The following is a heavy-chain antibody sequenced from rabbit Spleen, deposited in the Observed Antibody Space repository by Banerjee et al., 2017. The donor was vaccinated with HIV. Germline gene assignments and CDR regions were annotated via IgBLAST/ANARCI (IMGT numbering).Heavy chain of an antibody. CDR2: IGTNNGIT. V-gene: IGHV1S40*01. D-gene: IGHD2-1*01. Sequence: QSLEESGGDLVKPEGSLTLTCTASGISFGISDYMCWVRQAPGKGLEWIACIGTNNGITWYASWAKGRFTISKTSSTTVTLQLTSLTAADTATYFCARLAFHDDVNLWGPGTLVTVS. CDR3: ARLAFHDDVNL. CDR1: GISFGISDY. J-gene: IGHJ4*01.